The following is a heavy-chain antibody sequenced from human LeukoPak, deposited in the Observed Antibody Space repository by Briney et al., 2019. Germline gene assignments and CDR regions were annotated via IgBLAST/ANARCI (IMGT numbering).Heavy chain of an antibody. J-gene: IGHJ5*02. CDR1: GGSISSGDYY. Sequence: SETLSLTCTVSGGSISSGDYYWSWIRQPPGKGLEWIGSIYYSGSTYYNPSLKSRVTISVDTSKNQFSLKLSSVTAADTAVYYCARGYYGSGSYHNVRNWFDPWGQGTLVTVSS. V-gene: IGHV4-39*01. CDR3: ARGYYGSGSYHNVRNWFDP. D-gene: IGHD3-10*01. CDR2: IYYSGST.